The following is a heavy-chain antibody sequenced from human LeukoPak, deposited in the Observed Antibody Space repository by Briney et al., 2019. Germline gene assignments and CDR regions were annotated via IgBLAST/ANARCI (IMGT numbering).Heavy chain of an antibody. D-gene: IGHD5-12*01. CDR1: GYTFTSYA. CDR2: INTNTGNP. V-gene: IGHV7-4-1*02. CDR3: ARDLPMPNGYDGGAYFDY. Sequence: GASVKVSCKASGYTFTSYAMNWVRQAPGQGLEWMGWINTNTGNPTYAQGFTGRFVFSLDTSVSTAYLQISSLKAEDTAVYYCARDLPMPNGYDGGAYFDYWGQGTLVTVSS. J-gene: IGHJ4*02.